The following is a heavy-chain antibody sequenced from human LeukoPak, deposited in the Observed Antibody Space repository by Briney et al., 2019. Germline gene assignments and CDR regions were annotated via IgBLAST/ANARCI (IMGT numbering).Heavy chain of an antibody. CDR1: GFTFSSYG. CDR2: IPYDGSNK. D-gene: IGHD6-13*01. J-gene: IGHJ4*02. Sequence: PGRSLRLSCAASGFTFSSYGMHWVRQAPGKGLEWVAVIPYDGSNKYYADSVKGRFTISRDNSKNTLYLQMNSLRAEDTAVYYCAKDRSIAAAGPGGDYWGQGTLVTVSS. V-gene: IGHV3-30*18. CDR3: AKDRSIAAAGPGGDY.